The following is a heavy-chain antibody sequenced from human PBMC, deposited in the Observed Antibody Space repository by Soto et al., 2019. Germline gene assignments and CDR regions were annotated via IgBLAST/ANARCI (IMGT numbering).Heavy chain of an antibody. CDR1: GDTFSTDG. CDR3: ARDFPVAGTVDAFDI. J-gene: IGHJ3*02. V-gene: IGHV1-69*13. Sequence: SLKVSCKAAGDTFSTDGITWLRQAPGQGLEWMGGIVPVFGTIKYAQKFQGRVTITADESTTTAYMAMSSLTSDDTAVYYCARDFPVAGTVDAFDIWGQGTMVTVSS. CDR2: IVPVFGTI. D-gene: IGHD6-19*01.